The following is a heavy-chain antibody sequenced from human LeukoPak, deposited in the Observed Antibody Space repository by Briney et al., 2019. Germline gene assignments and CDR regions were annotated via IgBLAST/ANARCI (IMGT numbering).Heavy chain of an antibody. J-gene: IGHJ6*03. CDR2: INHSGST. CDR1: GGSFSGYY. Sequence: SETLSLTCAVYGGSFSGYYWSWIRQPPGKGLEWIGEINHSGSTNYNPSLKSRVTMSVDTSKNQFSLKLSSVTAADTAVYYCARGRLAYYMDVWGKGTTVTISS. V-gene: IGHV4-34*01. CDR3: ARGRLAYYMDV.